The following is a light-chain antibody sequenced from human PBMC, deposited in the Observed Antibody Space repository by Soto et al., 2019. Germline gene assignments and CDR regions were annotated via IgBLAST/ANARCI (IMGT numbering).Light chain of an antibody. J-gene: IGLJ1*01. Sequence: QSVRRQPASVCGSPGQSITISCTGTISDVGSHNLVSWYQQFPGKAPKLIIFEASKRPSGVSNRFSGYKSGSTASLTISGLQAEDEADYYCCSNAAGSTYVFGSGTTVTVL. V-gene: IGLV2-23*01. CDR2: EAS. CDR3: CSNAAGSTYV. CDR1: ISDVGSHNL.